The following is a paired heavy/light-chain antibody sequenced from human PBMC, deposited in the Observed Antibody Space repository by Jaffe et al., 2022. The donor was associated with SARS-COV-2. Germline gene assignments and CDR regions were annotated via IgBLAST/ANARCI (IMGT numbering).Light chain of an antibody. J-gene: IGKJ2*01. CDR3: LQDFNYPYT. CDR2: GAS. V-gene: IGKV1-6*01. Sequence: AIQMTQSPSSLSASVGDRVTITCRPSQDIRNDLGWYQQKPGKAPKLLIYGASSLQSGVPSRFSGSGSGTDFTLTISSLQPEDFATYYCLQDFNYPYTFGQGTKLEIK. CDR1: QDIRND.
Heavy chain of an antibody. CDR1: GLTSGDYP. J-gene: IGHJ4*02. CDR2: IRSKAYGGTT. D-gene: IGHD3-10*01. Sequence: EVQLVESGGGLVQPGRSLRLSCTASGLTSGDYPMSWFRQAPGKGLEWVAFIRSKAYGGTTEYAASVKGRFTISRDDSKTIAYLQMNSLKTEDTAVYYCTRDQYHYGSGTYWHYFDHWGQGTLVTVSS. CDR3: TRDQYHYGSGTYWHYFDH. V-gene: IGHV3-49*03.